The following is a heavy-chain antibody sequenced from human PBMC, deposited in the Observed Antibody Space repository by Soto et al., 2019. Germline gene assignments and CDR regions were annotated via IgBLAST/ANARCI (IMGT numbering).Heavy chain of an antibody. CDR3: ARSRSGRRIAAGINWFDP. J-gene: IGHJ5*02. CDR2: IYYSGST. D-gene: IGHD6-13*01. Sequence: SETLSLTCTVSGGSISSSSYYWGWIRQPPGKGLEWIGSIYYSGSTYYNPSLKSRVTISVDTSKNQFSLKLSSVTAADTAVYYCARSRSGRRIAAGINWFDPWGQGTLVTVSS. V-gene: IGHV4-39*01. CDR1: GGSISSSSYY.